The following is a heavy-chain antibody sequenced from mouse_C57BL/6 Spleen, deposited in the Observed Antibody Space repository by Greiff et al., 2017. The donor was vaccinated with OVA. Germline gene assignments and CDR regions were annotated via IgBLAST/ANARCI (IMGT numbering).Heavy chain of an antibody. D-gene: IGHD1-1*01. CDR2: IDPENGDT. J-gene: IGHJ4*01. CDR1: GFNIKDDY. V-gene: IGHV14-4*01. CDR3: TTNYYGSSSYYAMDY. Sequence: EVQRVESGAELVRPGASVKLSCTASGFNIKDDYMHWVKQRPEQGLEWIGWIDPENGDTEYASKFQGKATITADTSSNTAYLQLSSLTSEDTAVYYCTTNYYGSSSYYAMDYWGQGTSVTVSS.